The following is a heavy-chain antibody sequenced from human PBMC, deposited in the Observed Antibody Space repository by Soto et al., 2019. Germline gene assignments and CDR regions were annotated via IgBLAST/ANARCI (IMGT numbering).Heavy chain of an antibody. J-gene: IGHJ3*02. V-gene: IGHV3-33*01. CDR1: GFTFSSYG. CDR3: ARAHCSGGSCYYKWDAFDI. D-gene: IGHD2-15*01. CDR2: IWYDGSNK. Sequence: GGSLRLSCAASGFTFSSYGMHWVRQAPGKGLEWVAVIWYDGSNKYYADSVEGRFTISRDNSKNTLYLQMNSLRAEDTAVYYCARAHCSGGSCYYKWDAFDIWGQGTMVTVSS.